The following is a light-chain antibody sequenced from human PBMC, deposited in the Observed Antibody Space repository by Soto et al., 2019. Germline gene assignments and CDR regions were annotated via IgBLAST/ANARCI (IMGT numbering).Light chain of an antibody. J-gene: IGKJ1*01. V-gene: IGKV3-20*01. Sequence: EIVLTQSPGSLSLSPGERATLSCRASQSVDSTFFAWYQKKPGQAPRLLMYGVSKRATGIPDRFSGSGSGTDFTITISRLEPEDFAVYYCQQYMSSVTFCQGTRVEIK. CDR1: QSVDSTF. CDR2: GVS. CDR3: QQYMSSVT.